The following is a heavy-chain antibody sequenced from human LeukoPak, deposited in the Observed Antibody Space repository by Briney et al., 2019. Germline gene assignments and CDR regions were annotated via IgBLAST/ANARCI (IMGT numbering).Heavy chain of an antibody. Sequence: GGSLRLSCAASGFTFSDYYMSWIRQAPGKGLEWVAVISYDGSNKYYADSVKGRFTISRDNAKNTLYLQMNSLRAEDTAVYYCARDHGSYYGSGYYYYMDVWGKGTTVTVSS. J-gene: IGHJ6*03. V-gene: IGHV3-30-3*01. D-gene: IGHD3-10*01. CDR1: GFTFSDYY. CDR2: ISYDGSNK. CDR3: ARDHGSYYGSGYYYYMDV.